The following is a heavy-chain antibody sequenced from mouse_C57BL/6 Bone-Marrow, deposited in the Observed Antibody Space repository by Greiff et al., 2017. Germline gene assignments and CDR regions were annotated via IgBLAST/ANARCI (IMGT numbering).Heavy chain of an antibody. Sequence: EVQLVESGPELVKPGDSVKISCKASGYSFTGYFMNWVMQSHGKSLEWIGRINPYNGDTFYNQKFKGKATLTVDKSSSTAHMELRSLTSEDSAVYYCARAGYYVPWFAYWGQGTLVTVSA. CDR1: GYSFTGYF. V-gene: IGHV1-20*01. J-gene: IGHJ3*01. CDR2: INPYNGDT. CDR3: ARAGYYVPWFAY. D-gene: IGHD2-3*01.